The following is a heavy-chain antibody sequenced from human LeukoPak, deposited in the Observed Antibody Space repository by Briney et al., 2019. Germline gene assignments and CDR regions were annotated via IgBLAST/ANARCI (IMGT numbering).Heavy chain of an antibody. CDR2: INSDGSST. J-gene: IGHJ4*02. D-gene: IGHD6-19*01. Sequence: GGSLRLSCAASGFTFSSYRTHWVRHAPGKGLVWVSRINSDGSSTDYADSVKGRFTISRDNAKNTLYLQMNSLRAEDTAVYYCARIGYSNGWYYFDYWGQGTLVTVSS. V-gene: IGHV3-74*01. CDR3: ARIGYSNGWYYFDY. CDR1: GFTFSSYR.